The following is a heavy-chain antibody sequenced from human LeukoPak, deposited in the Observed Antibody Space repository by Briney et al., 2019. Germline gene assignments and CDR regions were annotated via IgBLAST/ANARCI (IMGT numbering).Heavy chain of an antibody. J-gene: IGHJ4*02. D-gene: IGHD3-22*01. V-gene: IGHV3-53*01. CDR3: ARSGVDYYDSSGYYLPPPFDY. CDR1: GFTVSSNY. CDR2: IYSGGST. Sequence: PGGSLRLSCAASGFTVSSNYMSWVRQAPGKGLEWVSVIYSGGSTYYADSVKGRFTISRDNSKNTLYLQMNSLRAEDTAVYYCARSGVDYYDSSGYYLPPPFDYWGQGTLVTVSS.